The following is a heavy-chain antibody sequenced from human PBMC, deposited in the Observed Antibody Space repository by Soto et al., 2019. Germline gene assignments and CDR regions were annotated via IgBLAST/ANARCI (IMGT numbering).Heavy chain of an antibody. J-gene: IGHJ5*02. CDR2: INHSGST. Sequence: QVQLQQWGAGLLKPSETLSLTCAVYGGSFSGYYWSWIRQPPGKGLEWIGEINHSGSTNYNPSLKSRVTISVDTSKNQFSLKLRSVTAADTAVYYCARVPSYYYDSSGYTWGQGTLVTVSS. CDR1: GGSFSGYY. V-gene: IGHV4-34*01. D-gene: IGHD3-22*01. CDR3: ARVPSYYYDSSGYT.